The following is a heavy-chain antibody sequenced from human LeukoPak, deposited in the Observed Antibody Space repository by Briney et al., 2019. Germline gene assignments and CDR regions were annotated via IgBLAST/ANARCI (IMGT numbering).Heavy chain of an antibody. D-gene: IGHD5-24*01. Sequence: SETLSLTCTVSGGSFSSGSYYWSWIRQPPGKGLEWIGYIYYSGSTNYNPSLKSRVTISVDTSKNQFSLKLSSVTAADTAVYYCARDHGVNWFDPWGQGTLVTVSS. V-gene: IGHV4-61*01. CDR1: GGSFSSGSYY. CDR2: IYYSGST. CDR3: ARDHGVNWFDP. J-gene: IGHJ5*02.